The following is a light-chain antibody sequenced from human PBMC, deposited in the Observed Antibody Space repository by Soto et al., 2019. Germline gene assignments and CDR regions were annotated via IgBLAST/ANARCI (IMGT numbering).Light chain of an antibody. CDR1: QSVGSAY. CDR2: GAS. CDR3: QHYGRSPS. V-gene: IGKV3-20*01. J-gene: IGKJ1*01. Sequence: EIVLTQSPGTLSLSPGERATLSCRASQSVGSAYVGWYQQKPGQAPRLLIFGASRGATGIPDRFSGSWSGTNFTLTINKVEPEDSAVYYCQHYGRSPSFGRGTKVEIK.